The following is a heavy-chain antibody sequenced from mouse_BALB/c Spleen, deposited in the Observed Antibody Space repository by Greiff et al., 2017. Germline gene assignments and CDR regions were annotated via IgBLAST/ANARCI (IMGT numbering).Heavy chain of an antibody. Sequence: EVQLQESGGGLVQPGGSMKLSCVASGFTFSNYWMNWVRQSPEKGLEWVAEIRLKSNNYATHYAESVKGRFTISRDDSKSSVYLQMNNLRAEDTGIYYCTPDIYYGNYGGFYAMDYWGQGTSVTVSS. D-gene: IGHD2-1*01. CDR2: IRLKSNNYAT. CDR1: GFTFSNYW. CDR3: TPDIYYGNYGGFYAMDY. V-gene: IGHV6-6*02. J-gene: IGHJ4*01.